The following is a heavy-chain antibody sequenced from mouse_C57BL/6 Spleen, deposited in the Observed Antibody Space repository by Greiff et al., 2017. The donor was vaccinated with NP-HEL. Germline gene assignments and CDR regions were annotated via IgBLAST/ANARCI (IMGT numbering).Heavy chain of an antibody. J-gene: IGHJ3*01. Sequence: QVQLQQSDAELVKPGASVKISCKVSGYTFTDHTIHWMKQRPEQGLEWIGYIYPRDGSTKYNEKFKGKATLTADTSSSTAYMQLNSLTSEDSAFYFCARSIYYDYDGAWFAYWGQGTLVTVSA. V-gene: IGHV1-78*01. CDR2: IYPRDGST. CDR1: GYTFTDHT. CDR3: ARSIYYDYDGAWFAY. D-gene: IGHD2-4*01.